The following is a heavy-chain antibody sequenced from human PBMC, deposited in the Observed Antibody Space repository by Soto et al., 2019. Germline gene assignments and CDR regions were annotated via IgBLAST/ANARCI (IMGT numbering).Heavy chain of an antibody. CDR1: GFTFKNAW. CDR3: TTGTTVAKYYFDF. J-gene: IGHJ4*02. CDR2: IKSWSDGGTT. D-gene: IGHD1-1*01. Sequence: EGQLVESGGGLVEPGATLRLSCAASGFTFKNAWMSWVRQAPGKGLEWVGRIKSWSDGGTTDYGAPVKGRFSISRDDAKNTLSLQMNSLRTEDTAVYYCTTGTTVAKYYFDFWGQGTLVTVSS. V-gene: IGHV3-15*01.